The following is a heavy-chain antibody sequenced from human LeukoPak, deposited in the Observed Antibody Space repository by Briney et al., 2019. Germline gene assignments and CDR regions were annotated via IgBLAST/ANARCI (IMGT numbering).Heavy chain of an antibody. Sequence: SGGSLRLSCAASGFTFSSYAMHWVRRAPGKGLEWVAVISYDGSNKYYADSVKGRFTISRDNSKNTLYLQMNSLRAEDTAVYYCARDAVVVPAANREGYFDYWGQGTLVTVSS. D-gene: IGHD2-2*01. J-gene: IGHJ4*02. CDR3: ARDAVVVPAANREGYFDY. V-gene: IGHV3-30-3*01. CDR2: ISYDGSNK. CDR1: GFTFSSYA.